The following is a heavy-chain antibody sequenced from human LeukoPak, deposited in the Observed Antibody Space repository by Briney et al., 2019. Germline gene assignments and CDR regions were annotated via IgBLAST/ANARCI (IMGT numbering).Heavy chain of an antibody. D-gene: IGHD3-10*01. CDR2: ISAYNGNT. CDR3: ARDRGRAPFDP. CDR1: GYTFSTNG. J-gene: IGHJ5*02. V-gene: IGHV1-18*01. Sequence: ASVKVSCKASGYTFSTNGISWVRQAPGQGLEWMGWISAYNGNTDYAQKLQGRVTMTTDTSTSTAYMELRSLRSDDTAVYYCARDRGRAPFDPWGQGTLVTVSS.